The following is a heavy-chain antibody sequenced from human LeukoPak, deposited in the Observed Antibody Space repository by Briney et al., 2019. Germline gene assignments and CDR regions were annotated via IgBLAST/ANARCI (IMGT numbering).Heavy chain of an antibody. V-gene: IGHV4-4*07. CDR1: GGSISSNYY. Sequence: PSETLSLTCTVSGGSISSNYYWSWIRQPAGKGLEYIGRIYNSGITNYNPSLKSRVTISGDTSKNQFSLRLSSVAAADTAVYYCARASYSYDINGWVPFDYWGQGTLVTVSS. D-gene: IGHD3-22*01. J-gene: IGHJ4*02. CDR3: ARASYSYDINGWVPFDY. CDR2: IYNSGIT.